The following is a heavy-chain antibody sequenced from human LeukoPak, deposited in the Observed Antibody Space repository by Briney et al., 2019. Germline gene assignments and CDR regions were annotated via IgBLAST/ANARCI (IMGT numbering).Heavy chain of an antibody. CDR3: ASTTGDTDFDY. V-gene: IGHV4-30-4*01. CDR2: IYYSGST. D-gene: IGHD7-27*01. Sequence: PSETLSLTCTVSGGSISSGDDYWSWIRQPPGKGLEWIGYIYYSGSTYYNPSLKSRVTISVDTSKNQFSLKLSSVTAADTAVYYCASTTGDTDFDYWGQGTLVTVSS. J-gene: IGHJ4*02. CDR1: GGSISSGDDY.